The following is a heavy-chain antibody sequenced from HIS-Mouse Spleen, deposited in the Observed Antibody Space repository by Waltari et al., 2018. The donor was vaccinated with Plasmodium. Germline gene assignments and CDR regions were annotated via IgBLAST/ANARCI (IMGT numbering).Heavy chain of an antibody. Sequence: QVQLVQSGAEVKTPGASVKVSCKASGSTFTGYSKHWFRQAPAQELEWMGLINPNSGGTNYAQKFQGRVTMTRDTSISTAYMELSRLRSDDTAVYYCARVLGYKAAAGTFVEYFQHWGQGTLVTVSS. J-gene: IGHJ1*01. CDR3: ARVLGYKAAAGTFVEYFQH. D-gene: IGHD6-13*01. V-gene: IGHV1-2*02. CDR1: GSTFTGYS. CDR2: INPNSGGT.